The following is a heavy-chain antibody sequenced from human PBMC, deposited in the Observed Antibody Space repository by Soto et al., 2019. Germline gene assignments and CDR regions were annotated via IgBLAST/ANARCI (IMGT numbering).Heavy chain of an antibody. Sequence: SVKVSCKASGFTFTSSAMQWVRQARGQRLEWIGWIVVGSGNTNYAQKFQGRVTITRDMSTSTAYMELSSLRSEDTAVYYCAASRRGYYYYYGMDVWGQGTTVTVSS. J-gene: IGHJ6*02. CDR3: AASRRGYYYYYGMDV. V-gene: IGHV1-58*02. CDR2: IVVGSGNT. CDR1: GFTFTSSA.